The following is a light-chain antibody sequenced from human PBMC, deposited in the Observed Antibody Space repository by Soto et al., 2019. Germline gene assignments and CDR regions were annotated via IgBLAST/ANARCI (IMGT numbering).Light chain of an antibody. V-gene: IGKV1-9*01. CDR2: AAS. CDR3: QQLNSYPPT. J-gene: IGKJ3*01. CDR1: QGISSS. Sequence: DLQLTQSPSFMSASVGDRVTITCRALQGISSSLAWYQQNPGKAPKLLIYAASTLQSVVPSRFIGSGSGTEFTLTISSLQPEDFATSYCQQLNSYPPTFGPGATVDIK.